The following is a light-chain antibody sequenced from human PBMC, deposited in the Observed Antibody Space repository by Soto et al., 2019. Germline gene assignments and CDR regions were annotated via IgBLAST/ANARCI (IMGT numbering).Light chain of an antibody. Sequence: EVFLTQSPATLSLSPGERATLSCRASQSVGSKLAWYQQRPGQAPRLLIYDASNRATGIPARLSGSGSGTDFTLTISSLEPEDFAVYYCQQRSNWWTFGQGTKVDIK. J-gene: IGKJ1*01. CDR3: QQRSNWWT. CDR1: QSVGSK. V-gene: IGKV3-11*01. CDR2: DAS.